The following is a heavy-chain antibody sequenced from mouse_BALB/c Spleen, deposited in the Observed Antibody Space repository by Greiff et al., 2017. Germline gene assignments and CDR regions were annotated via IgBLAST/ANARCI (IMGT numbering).Heavy chain of an antibody. D-gene: IGHD4-1*01. CDR3: ARQRLGYFDY. CDR2: ISYSGST. CDR1: GYSITSDYA. V-gene: IGHV3-2*02. J-gene: IGHJ2*01. Sequence: EVQLQQPGPGLVNPSQSLSLTCNVTGYSITSDYARNWIRQFPGNKLEWMGHISYSGSTSYNPSLKSRTSIARDTTKNQFFLQLTSVTTEDTATYYCARQRLGYFDYGGQGTTLTVSS.